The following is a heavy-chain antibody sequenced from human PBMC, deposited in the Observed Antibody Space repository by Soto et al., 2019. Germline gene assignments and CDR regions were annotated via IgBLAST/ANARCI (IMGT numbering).Heavy chain of an antibody. J-gene: IGHJ4*02. CDR2: ISYDGSNK. Sequence: QVQLVESGGGVVQPGRSLRLSCAASGFTFSSYGMHWVRQAPGKGLEWVAVISYDGSNKYYADSVKGRFTISRDNSKNTLYLQINSLGAEDTAVYYCAKPLPNDYDSSGWVLDYWGQGTLVTVSS. CDR1: GFTFSSYG. D-gene: IGHD3-22*01. CDR3: AKPLPNDYDSSGWVLDY. V-gene: IGHV3-30*18.